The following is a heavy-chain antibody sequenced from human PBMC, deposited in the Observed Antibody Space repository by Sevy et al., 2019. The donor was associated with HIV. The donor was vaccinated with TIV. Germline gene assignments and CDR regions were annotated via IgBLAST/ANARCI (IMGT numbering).Heavy chain of an antibody. CDR3: AKVKGGSWYYYYYYMDV. Sequence: GGSLRLSCAASRFTFSSYAMSWVRQAPGKGLEWVSAISGSGGSTYYADSVKGRFTISRDNSKNTLYLQMNSLRAEDTAVYYCAKVKGGSWYYYYYYMDVWGKGTTVTVSS. D-gene: IGHD6-13*01. CDR2: ISGSGGST. J-gene: IGHJ6*03. V-gene: IGHV3-23*01. CDR1: RFTFSSYA.